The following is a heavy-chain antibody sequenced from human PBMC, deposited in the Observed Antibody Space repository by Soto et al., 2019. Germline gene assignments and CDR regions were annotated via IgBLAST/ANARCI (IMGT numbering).Heavy chain of an antibody. CDR3: ASQTYYYGSGKPY. CDR1: GGSISSSSYY. V-gene: IGHV4-39*01. Sequence: SDTLSLTCTVSGGSISSSSYYWGWIRQPPGKGLEWIGSIYYSGSTYYNPSLKSRVTISVDTSKNQFSLKLSSVTAADTAVYYCASQTYYYGSGKPYWGQGTLVTVSS. J-gene: IGHJ4*02. D-gene: IGHD3-10*01. CDR2: IYYSGST.